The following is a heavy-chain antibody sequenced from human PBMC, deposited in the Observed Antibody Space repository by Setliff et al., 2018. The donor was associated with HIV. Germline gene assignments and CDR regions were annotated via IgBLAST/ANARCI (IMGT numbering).Heavy chain of an antibody. D-gene: IGHD4-4*01. V-gene: IGHV3-72*01. CDR2: SRNKANSYTT. J-gene: IGHJ6*03. Sequence: PGGSLRLSCAASGFTFSDHYMDWVRQAPGKGLEWVGRSRNKANSYTTEYAASVKGRFIISRDASKNIAYLQMNSLKTEDTAIYYCTRGDYSNYRYYSMDVWGKGTTVTVSS. CDR1: GFTFSDHY. CDR3: TRGDYSNYRYYSMDV.